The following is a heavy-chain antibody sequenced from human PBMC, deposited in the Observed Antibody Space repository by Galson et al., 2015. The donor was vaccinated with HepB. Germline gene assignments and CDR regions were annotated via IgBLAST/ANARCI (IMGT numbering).Heavy chain of an antibody. CDR1: GFTFSDYY. Sequence: SLRLSCAASGFTFSDYYMAWIRQAPGKGLEWISYISGAGTYTNYPRSVKGRFTTSRDNAKNTLYLEMNSLRADDTAVYYCARYAKSSDNWFDPWGQGTLVTVSS. CDR3: ARYAKSSDNWFDP. D-gene: IGHD2-2*01. V-gene: IGHV3-11*06. J-gene: IGHJ5*02. CDR2: ISGAGTYT.